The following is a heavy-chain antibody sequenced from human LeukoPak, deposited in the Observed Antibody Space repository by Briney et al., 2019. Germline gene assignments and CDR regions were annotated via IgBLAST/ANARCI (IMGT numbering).Heavy chain of an antibody. CDR2: IKQDESEK. D-gene: IGHD1-20*01. CDR1: GFTFSNFW. CDR3: ARFGISGTMDY. V-gene: IGHV3-7*01. Sequence: GGSLRLSCAASGFTFSNFWMSWVRQAPGKGLEWVANIKQDESEKYYVDSVKGRFTISRDNAKNSLYLQMNSLRAEDTAVYYCARFGISGTMDYRGQGTLVPVSS. J-gene: IGHJ4*02.